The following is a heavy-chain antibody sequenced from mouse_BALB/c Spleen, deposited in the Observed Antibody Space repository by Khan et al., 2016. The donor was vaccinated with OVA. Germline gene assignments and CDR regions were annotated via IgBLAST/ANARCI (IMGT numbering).Heavy chain of an antibody. CDR2: IDPENGDT. V-gene: IGHV14-1*02. CDR1: GFNIKDYY. CDR3: ARDGYSPWFAY. Sequence: VQLQQSGAELVRPGALVKLSCKASGFNIKDYYMHWVKQRPEQGLVWIGRIDPENGDTIYDPKFQGKASITSDTSSNTAYLQLSSLTSEDTAVYYCARDGYSPWFAYWGQGTLVTGSA. D-gene: IGHD2-3*01. J-gene: IGHJ3*01.